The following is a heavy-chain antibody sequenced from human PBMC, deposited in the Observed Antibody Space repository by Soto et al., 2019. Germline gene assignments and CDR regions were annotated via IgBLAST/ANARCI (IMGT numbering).Heavy chain of an antibody. D-gene: IGHD5-18*01. Sequence: ASVNVSFKTSGFTFPGHLINWVRQAPRQVPEWMGEIGPHTGCTKYAQKYQGRGTMTRDTSITTVYMELSNLNSDDTASYSCGRVRNGQLGICYWGQGASVTVSS. CDR1: GFTFPGHL. CDR3: GRVRNGQLGICY. CDR2: IGPHTGCT. V-gene: IGHV1-2*02. J-gene: IGHJ4*02.